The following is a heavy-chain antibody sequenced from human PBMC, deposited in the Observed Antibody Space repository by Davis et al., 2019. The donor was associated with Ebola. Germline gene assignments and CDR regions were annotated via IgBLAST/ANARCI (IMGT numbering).Heavy chain of an antibody. Sequence: GESLKISCAASGFIFSSYSMNWVRQAPGKGLEWVSYISSSSNIIYYADSVKGRFTISRDNAKNSLSLEMNSLRAEDTAVYYCARVGGNCYGYWGQGALVSVSS. J-gene: IGHJ4*02. CDR3: ARVGGNCYGY. CDR1: GFIFSSYS. CDR2: ISSSSNII. V-gene: IGHV3-48*01. D-gene: IGHD2-15*01.